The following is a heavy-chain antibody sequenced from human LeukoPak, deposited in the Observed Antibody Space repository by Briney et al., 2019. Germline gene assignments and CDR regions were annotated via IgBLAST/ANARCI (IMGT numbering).Heavy chain of an antibody. V-gene: IGHV3-30*18. Sequence: PGRTLRLSCAASGFTFSSSGMHWVSQDPGKGLKWVADISYDGSNKYYEDSVKGRFTISRDNSKNTLYLKMNSLRAEDTAVYYCAKDRPWFGESQYGMDVWGQGTTVTVSS. CDR3: AKDRPWFGESQYGMDV. CDR1: GFTFSSSG. D-gene: IGHD3-10*01. J-gene: IGHJ6*02. CDR2: ISYDGSNK.